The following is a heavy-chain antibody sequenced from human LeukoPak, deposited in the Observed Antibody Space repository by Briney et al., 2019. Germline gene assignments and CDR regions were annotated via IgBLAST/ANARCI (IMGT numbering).Heavy chain of an antibody. V-gene: IGHV4-34*01. J-gene: IGHJ5*02. Sequence: SETLSLTCAVYGGSFSGYYWSWIRQPPGKGLEWIGEINHSGSTNYNPSLKSRVTISVDTSKNQFSLKLTSVTAADTAVYYCGSGGGYNCFDPWGQGTLVTVSS. CDR1: GGSFSGYY. CDR2: INHSGST. CDR3: GSGGGYNCFDP.